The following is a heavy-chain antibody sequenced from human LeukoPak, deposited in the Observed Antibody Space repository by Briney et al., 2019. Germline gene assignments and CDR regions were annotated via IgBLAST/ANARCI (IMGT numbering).Heavy chain of an antibody. J-gene: IGHJ4*02. CDR3: ARVPRSSGWTYFDY. CDR2: IYSGGST. Sequence: GGSLRLSCAASGFTVSSNYMSWVRQAPGKGLEWVSVIYSGGSTYYADSVKGGFTISRDNSKNTLYLQMNSLRAEDTAVYYCARVPRSSGWTYFDYWGQGTLVTVSS. V-gene: IGHV3-66*01. CDR1: GFTVSSNY. D-gene: IGHD6-19*01.